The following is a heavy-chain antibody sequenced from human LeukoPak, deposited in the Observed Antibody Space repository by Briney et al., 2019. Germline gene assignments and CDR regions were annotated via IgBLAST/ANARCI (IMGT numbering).Heavy chain of an antibody. J-gene: IGHJ4*02. CDR1: GYMFIAYA. CDR3: ARDPLVGTTTEFDY. D-gene: IGHD1-26*01. Sequence: ASVKVSCKTSGYMFIAYAIHWVRQAPGQGLEWMGWINPNSGGTNYAQKSQGRVIMTRDTSTRTVYMKLSRLTSDDTAVYYCARDPLVGTTTEFDYWGQGTLVTVSS. V-gene: IGHV1-2*02. CDR2: INPNSGGT.